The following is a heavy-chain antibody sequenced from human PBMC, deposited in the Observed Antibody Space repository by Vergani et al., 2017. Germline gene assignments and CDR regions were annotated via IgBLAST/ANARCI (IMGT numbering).Heavy chain of an antibody. V-gene: IGHV1-18*01. CDR2: ISASNGNT. CDR1: GYTFTSYG. D-gene: IGHD3-3*01. J-gene: IGHJ5*02. CDR3: ARERSVLRFLEWLSTPYNWFDP. Sequence: QVQLVQSGAEVKKPGASVKVSCKASGYTFTSYGISWVRQAPGQGLEWMGWISASNGNTNYAQKLQGRVTMTTDTSTSTAYMELRSLRSADTAVYYWARERSVLRFLEWLSTPYNWFDPWGQGTLVTVSS.